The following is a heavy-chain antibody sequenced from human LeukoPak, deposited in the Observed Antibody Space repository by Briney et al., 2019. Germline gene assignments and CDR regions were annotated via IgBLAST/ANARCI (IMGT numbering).Heavy chain of an antibody. Sequence: SQTLSLTCALSGDSVSSNSATWNWIRQSPSRGFEGLGRTYYRSKYYNEYAVSVKSRITINPDTSKNQFYLQLNSVTPEDTAVYYCARGYERRFDPWGQGTLVTVSS. CDR2: TYYRSKYYN. J-gene: IGHJ5*02. D-gene: IGHD1-1*01. CDR1: GDSVSSNSAT. V-gene: IGHV6-1*01. CDR3: ARGYERRFDP.